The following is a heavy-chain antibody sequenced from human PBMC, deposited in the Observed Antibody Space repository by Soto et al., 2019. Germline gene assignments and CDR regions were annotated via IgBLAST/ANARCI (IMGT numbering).Heavy chain of an antibody. CDR2: ISTSNSAI. D-gene: IGHD1-26*01. V-gene: IGHV3-48*02. CDR1: GFSFSSYC. CDR3: ARDPPGTYSIDS. Sequence: EVQLVESGGGLVQSGVSLRLSCAASGFSFSSYCMNWVRQAPGKGLEWISYISTSNSAIYYADSVKGRFTISRDDAKSSLYLQMDSVRDEDTAVYYCARDPPGTYSIDSWGQGTLVTVSS. J-gene: IGHJ4*02.